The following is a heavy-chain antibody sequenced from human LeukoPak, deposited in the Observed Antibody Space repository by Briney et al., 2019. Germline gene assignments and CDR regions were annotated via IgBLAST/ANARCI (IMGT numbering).Heavy chain of an antibody. D-gene: IGHD3-22*01. V-gene: IGHV3-23*01. J-gene: IGHJ4*02. CDR1: GFTFSSYA. Sequence: GGSLRLSCAASGFTFSSYAMSWVRQAPGKGLEWVSAISGSGGSTYYADSVKGRFTISRDNSKNTLYLQMNSLRAEDTAVYYCAKVHILTYYYDSSGYYYDYWGQGTLVTVSS. CDR3: AKVHILTYYYDSSGYYYDY. CDR2: ISGSGGST.